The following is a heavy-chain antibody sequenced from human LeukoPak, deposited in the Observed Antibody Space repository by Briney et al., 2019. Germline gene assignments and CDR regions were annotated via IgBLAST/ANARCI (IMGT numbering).Heavy chain of an antibody. CDR1: GYTFTSYG. J-gene: IGHJ4*02. CDR2: ISAYNGIT. D-gene: IGHD3-10*01. CDR3: ARTRIKWFGELLRSTKGYFDY. Sequence: ASVKVSCKASGYTFTSYGISWVRQAPGQGLEWMGWISAYNGITNYAQKLQGRVTMTTDTSTSTAYMELRSLRSDDTAVYYCARTRIKWFGELLRSTKGYFDYWGQGTLVTVSS. V-gene: IGHV1-18*01.